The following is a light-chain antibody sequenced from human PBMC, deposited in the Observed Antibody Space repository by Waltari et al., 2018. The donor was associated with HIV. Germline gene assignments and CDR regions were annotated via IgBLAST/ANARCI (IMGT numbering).Light chain of an antibody. V-gene: IGLV2-11*01. Sequence: QSALTQPRSVSGSPGQSVTISCTGTSSDVGAYNYVSWYQQHPGKSPKLMIYDVNKRPSGVPDRFSGCKAGNTASLNISGLQAEDESDYYCCSYAGIWGVFGTGTKVTVL. CDR2: DVN. CDR1: SSDVGAYNY. J-gene: IGLJ1*01. CDR3: CSYAGIWGV.